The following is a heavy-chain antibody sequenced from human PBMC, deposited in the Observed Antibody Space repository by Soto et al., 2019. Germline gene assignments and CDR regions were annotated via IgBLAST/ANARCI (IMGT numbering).Heavy chain of an antibody. CDR3: AKDWSSGYYYLDY. Sequence: GGSLRLSCAASGFTFSSYGMHWVRQAPGKGLEWVAVISYDGSNKYYADSVKGRSTISRDNSKNTLYLQMNSLRAEYTAVYYCAKDWSSGYYYLDYWGQGTLVTVSS. J-gene: IGHJ4*02. CDR1: GFTFSSYG. V-gene: IGHV3-30*18. CDR2: ISYDGSNK. D-gene: IGHD3-22*01.